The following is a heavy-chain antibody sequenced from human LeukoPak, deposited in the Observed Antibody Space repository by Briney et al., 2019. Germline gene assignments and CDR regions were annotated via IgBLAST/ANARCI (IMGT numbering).Heavy chain of an antibody. CDR2: IYYSGST. J-gene: IGHJ4*02. CDR1: GGSISSYY. Sequence: KPSETLSLTCTVSGGSISSYYWSWIRQPPGKGLEWIGYIYYSGSTNYNPSLKSRVTISVDTSKNQFSLNLTSVTAADTAVYYCARGSYYGPSDYWGQGTLVTVSP. V-gene: IGHV4-59*01. D-gene: IGHD3-10*01. CDR3: ARGSYYGPSDY.